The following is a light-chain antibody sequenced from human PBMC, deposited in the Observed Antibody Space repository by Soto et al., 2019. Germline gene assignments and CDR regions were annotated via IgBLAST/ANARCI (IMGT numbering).Light chain of an antibody. Sequence: EIVMTQSPATLSVSPGERATLSCRASQSVRTFLAWYQHKPGQAPRLLIYDASNRATGIPARFSGSGSGTDFTLTISSLEPEDFAVYYCQQRSSWPSITFGQGTRLEIK. CDR3: QQRSSWPSIT. CDR1: QSVRTF. V-gene: IGKV3-11*01. J-gene: IGKJ5*01. CDR2: DAS.